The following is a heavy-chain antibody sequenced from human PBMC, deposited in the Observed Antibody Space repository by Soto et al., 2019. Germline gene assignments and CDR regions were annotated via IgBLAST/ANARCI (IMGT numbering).Heavy chain of an antibody. V-gene: IGHV1-69*08. D-gene: IGHD3-16*01. Sequence: QVQLVQSGAEVKKPGSSVKVSCKASGGTFSTYTITWVRQAPGQGLEWMGRIIPIIGIINYARKFHGRVTISADKFTGTAYMELTGLRSDDTAVYYCAGDSDRHDNDSHASSYPWGQGTLVTVSS. J-gene: IGHJ5*02. CDR3: AGDSDRHDNDSHASSYP. CDR1: GGTFSTYT. CDR2: IIPIIGII.